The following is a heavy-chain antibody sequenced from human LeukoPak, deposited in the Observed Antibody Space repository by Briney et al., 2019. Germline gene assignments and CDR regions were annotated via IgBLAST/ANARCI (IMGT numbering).Heavy chain of an antibody. CDR3: ARDGFRVTTTFTYYYYYYMDV. V-gene: IGHV1-2*02. J-gene: IGHJ6*03. Sequence: ASVKVSCKPSGYRFTGYHIHWVRQAPGQGLEWMGWINPHTGATNYAQKFQGRVTMTRDTSVSTASMELNRLKSDDTAVYYCARDGFRVTTTFTYYYYYYMDVWGEGTTVTVSS. D-gene: IGHD4-11*01. CDR1: GYRFTGYH. CDR2: INPHTGAT.